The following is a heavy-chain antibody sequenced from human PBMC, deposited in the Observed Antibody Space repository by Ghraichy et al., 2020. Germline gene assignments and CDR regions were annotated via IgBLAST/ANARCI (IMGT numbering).Heavy chain of an antibody. J-gene: IGHJ6*02. CDR1: GFTFSSYG. V-gene: IGHV3-33*01. CDR3: ARGLVVPYGMDV. CDR2: IWYDGSNK. Sequence: GGSLRLSCAASGFTFSSYGMHWVRQAPGKGLEWVAVIWYDGSNKYYADSVKCRFTISRDNSKNTLYLQMNSLRAEDTAVYYCARGLVVPYGMDVWGQGTTVTVS. D-gene: IGHD2-21*01.